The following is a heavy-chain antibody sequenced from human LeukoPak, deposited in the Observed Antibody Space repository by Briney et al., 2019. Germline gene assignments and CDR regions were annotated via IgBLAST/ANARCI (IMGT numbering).Heavy chain of an antibody. J-gene: IGHJ4*02. CDR2: INWSGGST. Sequence: GGSLRLSCTASGFDFGAHGMSWVRQAPGKGLEWVAGINWSGGSTGYGDSSRGRFTISRDNTKNSLYLQMDSLRADDTALYYCARAPITSPFYFDFWGQGTLVTVSS. CDR3: ARAPITSPFYFDF. CDR1: GFDFGAHG. V-gene: IGHV3-20*04. D-gene: IGHD2-2*01.